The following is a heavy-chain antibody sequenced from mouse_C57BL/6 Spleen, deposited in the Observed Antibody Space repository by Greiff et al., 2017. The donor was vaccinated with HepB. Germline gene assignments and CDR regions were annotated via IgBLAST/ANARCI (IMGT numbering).Heavy chain of an antibody. D-gene: IGHD2-3*01. CDR2: ISYDGSN. CDR3: AREDGDPWFAY. J-gene: IGHJ3*01. V-gene: IGHV3-6*01. Sequence: EVKLVESGPGLVKPSQSLSLTCSVTGYSITSGYYWNWIRQFPGNKLEWMGYISYDGSNNYNPSLKNRISITRDTSKNQFFLKLNSVTTEDTATYYCAREDGDPWFAYWGQGTLVTVSA. CDR1: GYSITSGYY.